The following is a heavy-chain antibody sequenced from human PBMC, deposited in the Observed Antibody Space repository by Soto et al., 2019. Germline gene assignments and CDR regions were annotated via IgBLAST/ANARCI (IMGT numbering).Heavy chain of an antibody. CDR3: ARGLRNYYGVDV. J-gene: IGHJ6*02. CDR2: INPDGSTT. V-gene: IGHV3-74*01. D-gene: IGHD5-12*01. CDR1: GFTFSTYW. Sequence: RGSLRVSCVASGFTFSTYWMHWVRQAPGKGLVWVSRINPDGSTTSYADSVKGRFTISRDNAKNTVYLQMNSLRAEDTGVYYCARGLRNYYGVDVWGQGTTVPVSS.